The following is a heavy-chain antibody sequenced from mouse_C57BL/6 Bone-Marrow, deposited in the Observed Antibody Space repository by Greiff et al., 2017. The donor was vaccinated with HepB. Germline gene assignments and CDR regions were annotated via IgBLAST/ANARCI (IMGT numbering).Heavy chain of an antibody. J-gene: IGHJ2*01. D-gene: IGHD2-3*01. CDR1: GFTFSDYG. CDR3: ARIVWDEGYPFDY. Sequence: EVKVVESGGGLVKPGGSLKLSCAASGFTFSDYGMHWVRQAPEKGLEWVAYISSGSSTIYYADTVKGRFTISRDNAKNTLFLQMTSLRSEDTAMYYCARIVWDEGYPFDYWGQGTTLTVSS. CDR2: ISSGSSTI. V-gene: IGHV5-17*01.